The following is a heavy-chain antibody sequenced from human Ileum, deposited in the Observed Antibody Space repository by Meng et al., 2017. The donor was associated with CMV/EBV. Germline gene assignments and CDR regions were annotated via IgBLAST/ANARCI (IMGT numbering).Heavy chain of an antibody. CDR3: ATDWDLNY. J-gene: IGHJ4*02. Sequence: QGRLRRAGPGLLRPSPGLLFACAVSGDTVSRNSFVCNWIRQSPSRGLEWLGRTFYKSTYYNDYAVSVKSRIIINADTSNNQLSLQLNSVTPDDTAVYYCATDWDLNYWGQGILVTVSS. D-gene: IGHD3-9*01. CDR2: TFYKSTYYN. V-gene: IGHV6-1*02. CDR1: GDTVSRNSFV.